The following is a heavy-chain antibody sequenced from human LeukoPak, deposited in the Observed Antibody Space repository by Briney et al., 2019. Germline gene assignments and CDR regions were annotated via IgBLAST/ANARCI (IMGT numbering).Heavy chain of an antibody. CDR2: INHSGST. Sequence: SETLSLTCAVYGGSFSGYYWSWIRQPPGKGLEWIGEINHSGSTNYNPSLKSRVTISVDTSKNQFSLKLSSVTAADTAVYYCARGVSSGPSPDYWGQGTLVTVSS. V-gene: IGHV4-34*01. D-gene: IGHD6-19*01. CDR3: ARGVSSGPSPDY. J-gene: IGHJ4*02. CDR1: GGSFSGYY.